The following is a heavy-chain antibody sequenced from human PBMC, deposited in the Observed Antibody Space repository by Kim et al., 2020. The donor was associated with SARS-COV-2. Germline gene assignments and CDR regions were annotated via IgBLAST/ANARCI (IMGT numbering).Heavy chain of an antibody. Sequence: ASVKVSCKASGYTFTGHYIHWVRQAPGQGLEWMGRLDPHSGGTNYAQKFQGRVTMTRDTSISTAYMELSSLRSDDTAIYFCARDRDFSSNWFDPWGQGTLVTVSS. D-gene: IGHD3-3*01. CDR1: GYTFTGHY. CDR2: LDPHSGGT. J-gene: IGHJ5*02. V-gene: IGHV1-2*06. CDR3: ARDRDFSSNWFDP.